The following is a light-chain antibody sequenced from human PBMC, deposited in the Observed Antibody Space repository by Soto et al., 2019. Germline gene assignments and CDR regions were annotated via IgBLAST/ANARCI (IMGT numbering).Light chain of an antibody. CDR2: GAS. V-gene: IGKV3-20*01. CDR1: QSVSSTY. Sequence: EIVLTQSPGTLSLSPGERVTLSCRASQSVSSTYLAWYQQKPGQAPRLLIYGASSRATGIPDRFSGSGSGTDFTLTISRLEPEDFAVYYCQQYDNSLYTFGQGTKLEIK. CDR3: QQYDNSLYT. J-gene: IGKJ2*01.